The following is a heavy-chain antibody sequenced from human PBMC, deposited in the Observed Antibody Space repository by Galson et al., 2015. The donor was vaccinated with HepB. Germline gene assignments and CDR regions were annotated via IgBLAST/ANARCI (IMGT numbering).Heavy chain of an antibody. J-gene: IGHJ4*02. CDR2: IYYSGST. Sequence: TVSGGSISSSSYYWGWIRQPPGKGLEWIGSIYYSGSTHYNPSLKSRVTISVDTSKNQFSLKLSSVTAADTAVFYCARLGAARRPPFDYWGQGNLVTVSS. D-gene: IGHD6-6*01. V-gene: IGHV4-39*01. CDR1: GGSISSSSYY. CDR3: ARLGAARRPPFDY.